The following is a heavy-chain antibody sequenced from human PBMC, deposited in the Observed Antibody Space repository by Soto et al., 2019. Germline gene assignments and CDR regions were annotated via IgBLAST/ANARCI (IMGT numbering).Heavy chain of an antibody. CDR3: ATLSEDIVVVPAAPIDY. D-gene: IGHD2-2*01. CDR1: GGSISSSSYY. CDR2: IYYSGST. J-gene: IGHJ4*02. V-gene: IGHV4-39*01. Sequence: QLQLQESGPGLVKPSETLSLTCTVSGGSISSSSYYWGWIRQPPGKGLEWIGSIYYSGSTYYNPSLMSRVTISVDTSKNQFSLKLSSVTAADTAVYYCATLSEDIVVVPAAPIDYWGQGTLVTVSS.